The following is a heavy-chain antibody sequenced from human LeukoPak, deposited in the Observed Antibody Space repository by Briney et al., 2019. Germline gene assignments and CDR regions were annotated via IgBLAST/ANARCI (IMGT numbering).Heavy chain of an antibody. D-gene: IGHD3-3*01. CDR1: GFTFSSHV. CDR3: AKVGRFEDYYHYGMDV. Sequence: GGSLRLSCAASGFTFSSHVMTWVRQAPGQGLEWVSCVSSSGGSTTYADSVKGRSTTSRDNSMNTLYLQMNSVRAEDTAVYYCAKVGRFEDYYHYGMDVWGQGTTVTVSS. J-gene: IGHJ6*02. CDR2: VSSSGGST. V-gene: IGHV3-23*01.